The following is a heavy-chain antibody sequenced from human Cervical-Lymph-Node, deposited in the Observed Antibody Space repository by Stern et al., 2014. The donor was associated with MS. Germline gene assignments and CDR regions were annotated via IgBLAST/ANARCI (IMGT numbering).Heavy chain of an antibody. CDR1: GFTFSTYN. Sequence: EMQLVESGGGLVQPGGSLRLSCAASGFTFSTYNMNWVRQAPGKGLEYVSYISSSSSTIYHADSVKGRFTVSRDNAKNSLYLQMNSLRAEDTAVYYCAATRADQNGMDVWGQGTTVTVSS. V-gene: IGHV3-48*01. CDR2: ISSSSSTI. CDR3: AATRADQNGMDV. J-gene: IGHJ6*02.